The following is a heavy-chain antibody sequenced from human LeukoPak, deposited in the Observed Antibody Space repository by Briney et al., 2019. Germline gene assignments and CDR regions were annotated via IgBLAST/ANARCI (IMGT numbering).Heavy chain of an antibody. J-gene: IGHJ6*02. CDR1: GFTFDDYA. Sequence: GGSLRLSCAASGFTFDDYAMHWVRQAPGKGLEWVSGISWNIGSIGYADSVKGRFTISRDNAKNSLYLQISSLRAEDTALYYCAKDGERNGMDVWGQGTPVTVSS. CDR3: AKDGERNGMDV. CDR2: ISWNIGSI. V-gene: IGHV3-9*01. D-gene: IGHD3-10*01.